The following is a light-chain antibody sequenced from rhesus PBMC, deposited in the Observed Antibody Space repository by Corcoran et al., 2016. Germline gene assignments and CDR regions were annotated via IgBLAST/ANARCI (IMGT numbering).Light chain of an antibody. CDR3: QQHNSNPPT. CDR1: QGISNW. J-gene: IGKJ1*01. V-gene: IGKV1-33*02. CDR2: GAS. Sequence: DIQMTQSPSSLSASVGDRVTITCQASQGISNWLAWYQQKPGKAPNLLIYGASSFQSGVPSRFSGSGSGTEFTITISSLQPEDFATYYCQQHNSNPPTFGQGTKVEIK.